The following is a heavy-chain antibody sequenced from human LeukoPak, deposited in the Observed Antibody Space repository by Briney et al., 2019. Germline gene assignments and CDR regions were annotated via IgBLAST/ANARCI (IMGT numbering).Heavy chain of an antibody. J-gene: IGHJ6*04. V-gene: IGHV4-4*07. CDR2: IYTSGST. D-gene: IGHD3-3*01. Sequence: SETLSLTCTVSGGSISSYYWSWIRQPAGKGLEWIGRIYTSGSTNYNPSLESRVTMSVDTSKNQFSLKLSSVTAADTAVYYCARDPYDFWSGPPDVWGKGTTVTVSS. CDR3: ARDPYDFWSGPPDV. CDR1: GGSISSYY.